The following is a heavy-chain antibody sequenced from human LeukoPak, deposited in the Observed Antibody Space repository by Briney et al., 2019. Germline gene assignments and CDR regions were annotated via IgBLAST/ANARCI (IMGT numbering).Heavy chain of an antibody. J-gene: IGHJ2*01. V-gene: IGHV4-59*11. Sequence: SETLSLTCTVSGGSISSHYWNWIRQPPGKGLEWIGYVYDGGNTHYNPSLKSRVTISVDTSKNQFSLKLSSVTAADTAVYYCARDEADNWYFDLWGRGTLVTVSS. D-gene: IGHD6-19*01. CDR2: VYDGGNT. CDR1: GGSISSHY. CDR3: ARDEADNWYFDL.